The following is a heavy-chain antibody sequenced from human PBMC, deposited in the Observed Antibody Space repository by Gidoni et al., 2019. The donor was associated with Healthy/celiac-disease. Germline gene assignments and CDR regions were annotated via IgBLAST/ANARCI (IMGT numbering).Heavy chain of an antibody. CDR2: IYYSGST. CDR1: GGSISSYY. CDR3: ARDSGGSGYYFFDY. J-gene: IGHJ4*02. Sequence: ESGPGLVKPSETLSLTCTVSGGSISSYYWSWIRQPPGKGLEWIGYIYYSGSTNYNPSLKSRVTISVDTSKNQFSLKLSSVTAADTAVYYCARDSGGSGYYFFDYWGQGTLVTVSS. V-gene: IGHV4-59*01. D-gene: IGHD3-22*01.